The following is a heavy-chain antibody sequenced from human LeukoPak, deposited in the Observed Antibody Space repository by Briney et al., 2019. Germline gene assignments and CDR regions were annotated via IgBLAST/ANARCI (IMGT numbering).Heavy chain of an antibody. CDR3: ARGYYDSSGPSDY. CDR2: ISTNGGTT. CDR1: GFTFSNYA. D-gene: IGHD3-22*01. J-gene: IGHJ4*02. Sequence: GGSLRLSCAASGFTFSNYAMHWVRQAPGKGLEYVSAISTNGGTTYYANAVKGRFTISRDNAKNSLYLQMNSLRAEDTALYYCARGYYDSSGPSDYWGQGTLVTVSS. V-gene: IGHV3-64*01.